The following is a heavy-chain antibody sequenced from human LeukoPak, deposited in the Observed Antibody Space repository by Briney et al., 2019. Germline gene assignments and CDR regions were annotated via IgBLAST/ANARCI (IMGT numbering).Heavy chain of an antibody. J-gene: IGHJ5*02. Sequence: GESLKISCKGSGYSFTSYWIGWVRQMPGKGLEWMGIIYPGDSDTRYSPSFQGQVTISANKSISTAYLQWSSLKASDTAMYYCARQEDIVVVPAEMGSWFDPWGQGTLVTVSS. CDR1: GYSFTSYW. V-gene: IGHV5-51*01. CDR3: ARQEDIVVVPAEMGSWFDP. D-gene: IGHD2-2*01. CDR2: IYPGDSDT.